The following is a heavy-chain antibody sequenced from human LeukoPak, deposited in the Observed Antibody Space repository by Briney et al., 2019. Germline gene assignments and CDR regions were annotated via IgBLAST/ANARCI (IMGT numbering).Heavy chain of an antibody. CDR2: ISYDGNNK. D-gene: IGHD6-13*01. Sequence: GGSLRLSCAASGFTFSSYVMSWVRQAPGKGLEWVAVISYDGNNKNYADSVKGRFTISRDNSKNTLYLQMNSLRAEDTAVYYCAKRMGPTIAAADADVWGQGTTVTV. J-gene: IGHJ6*02. CDR3: AKRMGPTIAAADADV. V-gene: IGHV3-30*18. CDR1: GFTFSSYV.